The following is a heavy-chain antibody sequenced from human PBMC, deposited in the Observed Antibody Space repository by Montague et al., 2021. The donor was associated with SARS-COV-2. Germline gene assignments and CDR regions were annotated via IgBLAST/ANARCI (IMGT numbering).Heavy chain of an antibody. CDR3: ARKGGGRSDLAY. Sequence: SETLSLTCAISGGSFSNYYWSWIRQPPGKVLEWIGEVNQSGTTIYNPSVKSGVTISEDTSKNQFYLRLNSVTAADTAVYYCARKGGGRSDLAYWGQGTLVTVSS. J-gene: IGHJ4*02. CDR2: VNQSGTT. CDR1: GGSFSNYY. V-gene: IGHV4-34*01. D-gene: IGHD1-26*01.